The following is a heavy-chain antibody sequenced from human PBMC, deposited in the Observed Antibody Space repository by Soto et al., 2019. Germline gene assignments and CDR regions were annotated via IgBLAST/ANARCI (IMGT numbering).Heavy chain of an antibody. CDR3: ARLRYITGWTLHFDF. V-gene: IGHV4-59*08. CDR1: GDSSNDYY. Sequence: PSETLSLTCTVSGDSSNDYYWSWIRQPPGKGLEWIGNIYYTGSATYNPSLKSRVTMSVDMSRNQFSLKLTSVTAADTAVYHCARLRYITGWTLHFDFWGQGTLVIVSS. J-gene: IGHJ4*02. CDR2: IYYTGSA. D-gene: IGHD6-19*01.